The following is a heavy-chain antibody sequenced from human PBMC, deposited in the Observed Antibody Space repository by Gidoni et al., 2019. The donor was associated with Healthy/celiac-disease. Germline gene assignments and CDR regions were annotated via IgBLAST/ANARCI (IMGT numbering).Heavy chain of an antibody. CDR1: GYSFTSYW. J-gene: IGHJ4*02. CDR3: ARHPPSYDILTGAPFDY. D-gene: IGHD3-9*01. V-gene: IGHV5-51*01. CDR2: IYPGDSDT. Sequence: EVQLVQSGAEVKKPGESLKISCKGSGYSFTSYWIGWVRQMPGKGLEWMGIIYPGDSDTRYSPSFQGQVTISADKSISTAYLQWSSLKASDTAMYYCARHPPSYDILTGAPFDYWGQGTLVTVSS.